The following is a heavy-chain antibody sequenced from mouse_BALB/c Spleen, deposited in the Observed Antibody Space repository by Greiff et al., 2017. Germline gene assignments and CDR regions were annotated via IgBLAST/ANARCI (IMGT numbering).Heavy chain of an antibody. CDR3: AREYGNSYWYFDV. CDR2: ISYDGSN. J-gene: IGHJ1*01. D-gene: IGHD2-10*02. Sequence: EVQLQQSGPGLVKPSQSLSLTCSVTGYSITSGYYWNWIRQFPGNKLEWMGYISYDGSNNYNPSLKNRISITRDTSKNQFFLKLNSVTTEDTATYYCAREYGNSYWYFDVWGAGTTVTVSS. V-gene: IGHV3-6*02. CDR1: GYSITSGYY.